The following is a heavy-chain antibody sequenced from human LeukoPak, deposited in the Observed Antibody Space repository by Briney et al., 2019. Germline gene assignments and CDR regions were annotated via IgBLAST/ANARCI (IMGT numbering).Heavy chain of an antibody. D-gene: IGHD5-12*01. Sequence: SETLSLTCTVSGGSISSYYWSWIRQPPGKGLEWIGYIYYSGSTNYNPSLKSRVTISVDTSKNQFSLKLSSVTATDTAVYYCAGAGYSGSDFSVWGKGSTVTVSS. CDR1: GGSISSYY. CDR3: AGAGYSGSDFSV. J-gene: IGHJ6*04. V-gene: IGHV4-59*01. CDR2: IYYSGST.